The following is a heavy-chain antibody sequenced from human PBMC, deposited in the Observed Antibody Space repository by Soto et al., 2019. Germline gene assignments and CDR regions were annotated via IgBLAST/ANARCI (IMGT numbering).Heavy chain of an antibody. CDR2: IIPIFGTA. V-gene: IGHV1-69*13. Sequence: ASVKVSCKASGGTFSSYAISWVRQAPGQGLEWMGGIIPIFGTANYAQKFQGRVTITADESTSTAYMELSSLRPEDTAVYYCARDKGDSSSENYYYGMDVWGQGTTVTVSS. CDR1: GGTFSSYA. CDR3: ARDKGDSSSENYYYGMDV. D-gene: IGHD6-6*01. J-gene: IGHJ6*02.